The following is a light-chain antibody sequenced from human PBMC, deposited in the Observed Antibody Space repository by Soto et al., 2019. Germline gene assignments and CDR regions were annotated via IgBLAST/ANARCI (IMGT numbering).Light chain of an antibody. CDR2: DAS. CDR3: QQYNSYRWT. Sequence: DIQMTQSPSTLSASVGDRVTITCRASQSISSWLAWYQQKPGKAPKLLIYDASSLESGVPSRFSGSGSGTEFPLTISSLQPDDFATYYCQQYNSYRWTFGQGTKVDIK. CDR1: QSISSW. V-gene: IGKV1-5*01. J-gene: IGKJ1*01.